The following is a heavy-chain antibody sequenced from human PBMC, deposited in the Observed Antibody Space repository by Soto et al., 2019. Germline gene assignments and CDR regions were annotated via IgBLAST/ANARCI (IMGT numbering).Heavy chain of an antibody. D-gene: IGHD6-6*01. CDR3: ARSPIAARPLFDY. V-gene: IGHV4-30-2*01. CDR1: GGSISSGGYS. J-gene: IGHJ4*02. CDR2: IYHSGST. Sequence: TLSLTCAVSGGSISSGGYSWSWIRQPPGKGLEWIGYIYHSGSTYYNPSLKSRVTISVDRSKNQFSLKLSSVTAADTAVYYCARSPIAARPLFDYWGQGTLVTVSS.